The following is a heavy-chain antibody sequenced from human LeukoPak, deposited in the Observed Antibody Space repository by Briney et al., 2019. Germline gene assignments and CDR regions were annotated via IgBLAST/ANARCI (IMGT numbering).Heavy chain of an antibody. CDR2: IYYTGST. D-gene: IGHD2/OR15-2a*01. Sequence: SETLSLTCTVSGGSISNNYWSWIRQPPGKGLEWIGYIYYTGSTNYNPSLKSRVTISLDTSKNQFSLKLSSVTAADTAVYYCARGKIVTMYYFDYWGQGTLVTVPP. CDR1: GGSISNNY. J-gene: IGHJ4*02. V-gene: IGHV4-59*01. CDR3: ARGKIVTMYYFDY.